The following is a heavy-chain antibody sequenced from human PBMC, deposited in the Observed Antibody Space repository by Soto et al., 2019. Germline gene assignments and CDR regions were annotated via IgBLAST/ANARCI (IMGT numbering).Heavy chain of an antibody. J-gene: IGHJ4*02. V-gene: IGHV4-30-2*01. CDR2: IYHSGST. CDR1: GGSISSGGYS. CDR3: ARAEGGIFDY. D-gene: IGHD3-16*01. Sequence: PLETLSHTCAVSGGSISSGGYSWSWIRQPPGKGLEWIGYIYHSGSTYYNPSLKSRVTISVDRSKNQFSLKLSSVTAADTAVYYCARAEGGIFDYWGQGTLVTVSS.